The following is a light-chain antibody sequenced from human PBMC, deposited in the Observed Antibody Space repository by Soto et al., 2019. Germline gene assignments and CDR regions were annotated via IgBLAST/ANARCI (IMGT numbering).Light chain of an antibody. CDR3: QKYNSAAG. Sequence: DIQMTQSPSSLSASVGDRVTIACRASQGISNYLAWYQQKPGKVPKLLIYAASTLQSGVPSRFSGSGSGTDFTLTISSLQHEDVATYYCQKYNSAAGFGQGTKVEIK. J-gene: IGKJ1*01. CDR2: AAS. CDR1: QGISNY. V-gene: IGKV1-27*01.